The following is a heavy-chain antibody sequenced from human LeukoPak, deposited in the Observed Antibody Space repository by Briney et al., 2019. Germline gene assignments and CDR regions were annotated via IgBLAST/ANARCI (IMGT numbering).Heavy chain of an antibody. Sequence: GGSLRLSCAASGFTFSSYAMSWVRQAPGKGLEWVSAISGSGGSTYYADSVKGRFTISRDNSKNTLYLQMNSLRAEDTAVYYCAREVELDTTMPTYYFDYWGQGTLVTVSS. J-gene: IGHJ4*02. V-gene: IGHV3-23*01. CDR3: AREVELDTTMPTYYFDY. CDR2: ISGSGGST. CDR1: GFTFSSYA. D-gene: IGHD5-18*01.